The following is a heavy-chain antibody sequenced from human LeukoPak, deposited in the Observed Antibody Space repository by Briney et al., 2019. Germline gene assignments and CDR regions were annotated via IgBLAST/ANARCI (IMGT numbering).Heavy chain of an antibody. V-gene: IGHV1-69*06. Sequence: SVKVSCKASGGTFSSYAISWVRQAPGQGLEWMGGIIPIFGTANYAQKFQGRVTITADKSTSTAYMELSSLRSEDTAVYYCAPDTAMVTTNYWGQGTLVTVSS. CDR1: GGTFSSYA. CDR2: IIPIFGTA. D-gene: IGHD5-18*01. CDR3: APDTAMVTTNY. J-gene: IGHJ4*02.